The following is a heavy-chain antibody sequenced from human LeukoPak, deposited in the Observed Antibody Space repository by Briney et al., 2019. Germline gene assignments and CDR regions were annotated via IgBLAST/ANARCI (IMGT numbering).Heavy chain of an antibody. V-gene: IGHV3-66*01. CDR2: IYSGGST. Sequence: GGSLRLSCAASGFTVSSNYMSWVRQAPGKGLEWVSVIYSGGSTYYADSVKGRFTISRDNSKNTLYLQMNSLRAEDTAVYYCARDKKERAFDIWGQGTMVTVSS. D-gene: IGHD1-26*01. CDR3: ARDKKERAFDI. J-gene: IGHJ3*02. CDR1: GFTVSSNY.